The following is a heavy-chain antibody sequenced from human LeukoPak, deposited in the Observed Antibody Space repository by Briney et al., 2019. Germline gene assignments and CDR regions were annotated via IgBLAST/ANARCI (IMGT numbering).Heavy chain of an antibody. J-gene: IGHJ5*02. Sequence: KPSETLSLTRADSGSSISSGYDWGWLRQPPGRGREGFGSIYHSGSTYYNPSLKSRVTISVDTSKNQFSLKLSSVTAADTAVYYCARDRGYSYGYNWFDPWGQGTLVTVSS. V-gene: IGHV4-38-2*02. D-gene: IGHD5-18*01. CDR2: IYHSGST. CDR1: GSSISSGYD. CDR3: ARDRGYSYGYNWFDP.